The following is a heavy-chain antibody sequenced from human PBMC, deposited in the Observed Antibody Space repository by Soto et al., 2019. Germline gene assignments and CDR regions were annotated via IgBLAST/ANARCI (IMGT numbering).Heavy chain of an antibody. CDR1: GFTFSRYA. Sequence: GGSLRLSCAASGFTFSRYAMSWIRQAPGKGLEWVSAVSGSGGSTYYADSVNGRFTISRDNSKNTLYLEMNSLRVEDTAVYYCVESSGSYYSWGQGTLVTVSS. V-gene: IGHV3-23*01. CDR2: VSGSGGST. CDR3: VESSGSYYS. D-gene: IGHD3-10*01. J-gene: IGHJ4*02.